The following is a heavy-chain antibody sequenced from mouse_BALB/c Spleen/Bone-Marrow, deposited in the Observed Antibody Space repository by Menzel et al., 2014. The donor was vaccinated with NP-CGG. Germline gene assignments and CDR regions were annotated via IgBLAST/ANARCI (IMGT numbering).Heavy chain of an antibody. V-gene: IGHV1-61*01. J-gene: IGHJ2*01. D-gene: IGHD4-1*01. CDR1: GYSFTNYW. CDR2: IHPSDSES. Sequence: VQLQQSGAELVRPGTSVQLSCKASGYSFTNYWTNWVKQRPGQGLEWIGMIHPSDSESRLNQKFKDKATLTVDKSPTTAYMQLSSPTSEDSAVYYCARGLGEIWGYWDQGTTLTVSS. CDR3: ARGLGEIWGY.